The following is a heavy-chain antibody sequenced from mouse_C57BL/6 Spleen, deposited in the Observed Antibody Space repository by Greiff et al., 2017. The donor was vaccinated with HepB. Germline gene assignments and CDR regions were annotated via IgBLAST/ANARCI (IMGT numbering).Heavy chain of an antibody. V-gene: IGHV7-1*01. CDR1: GFTFSDFY. J-gene: IGHJ4*01. CDR3: AISYGNYDYAMDY. D-gene: IGHD2-1*01. Sequence: EVKLVESGGGLVQSGRSLRLSCATSGFTFSDFYMEWVRQAPGKGLEWIAASRNKANDYTTEYSASVKGRFIVSRDTSQSILYLQMNALRAEDTAIYYCAISYGNYDYAMDYWGQGTSVTVSS. CDR2: SRNKANDYTT.